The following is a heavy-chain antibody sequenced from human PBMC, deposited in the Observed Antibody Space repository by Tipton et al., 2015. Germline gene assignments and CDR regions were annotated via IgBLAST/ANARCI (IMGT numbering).Heavy chain of an antibody. V-gene: IGHV4-38-2*01. Sequence: LRLSCAASGFTFGDHYMAWIRQAPGKGLEWVGTVYHSGTTYYNPSLKSRLSISVETSKNQISLNLRDVTAADTAVYYCARRYYYGSGSYQFDPWGQGTLVTVSS. J-gene: IGHJ5*02. D-gene: IGHD3-10*01. CDR1: GFTFGDHY. CDR2: VYHSGTT. CDR3: ARRYYYGSGSYQFDP.